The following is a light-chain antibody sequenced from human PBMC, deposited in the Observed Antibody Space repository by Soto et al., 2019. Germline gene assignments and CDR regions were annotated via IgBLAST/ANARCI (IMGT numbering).Light chain of an antibody. V-gene: IGLV2-14*01. Sequence: QSVLTQPASVSGSPGQSISISCTGTSSDVGGYNYVSWYQQHPGKAPKLMIYDVSSRPSGVSNRFSGSKSGHTASLTISGLQTEDEADYYCSSYTSSSTRVFGGGTKLTVL. CDR1: SSDVGGYNY. CDR3: SSYTSSSTRV. CDR2: DVS. J-gene: IGLJ2*01.